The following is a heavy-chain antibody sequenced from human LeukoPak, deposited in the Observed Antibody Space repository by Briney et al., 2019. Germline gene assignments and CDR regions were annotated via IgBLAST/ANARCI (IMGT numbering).Heavy chain of an antibody. CDR3: ARDVEGGTAILI. CDR1: GFTFSSYSM. V-gene: IGHV4-4*02. Sequence: GSLRLSCAASGFTFSSYSMNWVRQPPGKGLEWIGEIYHSGSTNYNPSLKSRVTISVDNSHNQFSLKLSSVTAADTAVYYCARDVEGGTAILIWGQGTLVTVSS. J-gene: IGHJ4*02. CDR2: IYHSGST. D-gene: IGHD5-18*01.